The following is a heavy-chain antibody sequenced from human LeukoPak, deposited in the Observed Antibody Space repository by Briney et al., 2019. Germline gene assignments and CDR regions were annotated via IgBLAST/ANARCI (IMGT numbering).Heavy chain of an antibody. Sequence: KPSETLSLTCAVYGGSFSGYYWSWIRQPPGKGLEWIGEINHSGSTNYNPSLKSRVTISVDTSKNQFSLKQSSVTAADTAVYYCARFFAYYDFWSGYYFLGYFDYWGQGTLVTVSS. CDR3: ARFFAYYDFWSGYYFLGYFDY. V-gene: IGHV4-34*01. CDR2: INHSGST. J-gene: IGHJ4*02. CDR1: GGSFSGYY. D-gene: IGHD3-3*01.